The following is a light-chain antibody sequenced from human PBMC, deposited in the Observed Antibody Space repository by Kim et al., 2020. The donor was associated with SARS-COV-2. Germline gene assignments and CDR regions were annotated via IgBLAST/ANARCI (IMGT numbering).Light chain of an antibody. Sequence: EIVLTQSPATLSLSPGERATLSCRASQSVSSYLAWYQQKPGQAPRLLIYDASNRATGIPARFSGSGSGTDFTLTISSLKPEDFAVYYCQQRSNWRLTFGGETKVDIK. CDR2: DAS. CDR3: QQRSNWRLT. CDR1: QSVSSY. J-gene: IGKJ4*01. V-gene: IGKV3-11*01.